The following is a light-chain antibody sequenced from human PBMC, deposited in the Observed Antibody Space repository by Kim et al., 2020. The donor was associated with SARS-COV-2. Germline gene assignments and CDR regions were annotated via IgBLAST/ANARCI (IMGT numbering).Light chain of an antibody. J-gene: IGLJ2*01. V-gene: IGLV1-44*01. CDR3: ASWDDSLNGRGV. CDR2: RNN. Sequence: MVTISCSGSSTNNGSNTVSWYQQSPGAAPNLLIYRNNQRPSGVPDRFSGSKSGTSASLAISGLQSEDEADYYCASWDDSLNGRGVFGGGTQLTVL. CDR1: STNNGSNT.